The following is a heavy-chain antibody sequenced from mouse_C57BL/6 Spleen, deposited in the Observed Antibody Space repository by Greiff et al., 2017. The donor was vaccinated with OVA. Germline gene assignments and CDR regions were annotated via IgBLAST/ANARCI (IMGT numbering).Heavy chain of an antibody. CDR3: ARSGGYSNYERFAY. Sequence: VQLQQPGAELVGHGTSVKLSCKASGYNFPHYVMHWVKQRPGQGLEWIGVIDPSDSYTNYNQKFKGKATLTVDTSSSTAYMQLSSLTSEDSAVDYCARSGGYSNYERFAYWGQGTLVTVSA. J-gene: IGHJ3*01. CDR2: IDPSDSYT. D-gene: IGHD2-5*01. CDR1: GYNFPHYV. V-gene: IGHV1-59*01.